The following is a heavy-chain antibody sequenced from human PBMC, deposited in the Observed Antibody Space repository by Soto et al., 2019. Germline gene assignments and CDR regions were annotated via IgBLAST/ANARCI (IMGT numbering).Heavy chain of an antibody. CDR2: IVVGSGNT. D-gene: IGHD3-22*01. J-gene: IGHJ3*02. Sequence: GASVKVSCKASGFTFTSSAVQWVRQARGQRLEWIGWIVVGSGNTNYAQKFRERVTITRDMSTSTAYMELSSLRSEDTAVYYCAADPTYYYDSSGGRFDIWGKVTMGTFSS. CDR1: GFTFTSSA. CDR3: AADPTYYYDSSGGRFDI. V-gene: IGHV1-58*01.